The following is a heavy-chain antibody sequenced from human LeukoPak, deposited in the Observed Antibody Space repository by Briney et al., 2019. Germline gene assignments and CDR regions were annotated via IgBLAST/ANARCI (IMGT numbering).Heavy chain of an antibody. J-gene: IGHJ5*02. V-gene: IGHV3-48*01. CDR3: ARRGVRAAAGTVWFDP. CDR2: ISSSSSTI. Sequence: GGSLRLSCAASGFTVSSNYMSWVRQAPGKGLEWVSYISSSSSTIYYADSVKGRFTISRDNAKNSLYLQMNSLRAEDTAVYYCARRGVRAAAGTVWFDPWGQGTLVTVSS. CDR1: GFTVSSNY. D-gene: IGHD6-13*01.